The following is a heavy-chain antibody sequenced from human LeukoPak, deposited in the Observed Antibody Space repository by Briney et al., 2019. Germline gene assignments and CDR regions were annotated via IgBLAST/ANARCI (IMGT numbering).Heavy chain of an antibody. J-gene: IGHJ5*02. CDR3: AIFYYYGSGRPGP. CDR1: GFTFSSYW. CDR2: INTDGSST. Sequence: PGGSLRLSCAASGFTFSSYWMHWVRQAPGKGLGWVSRINTDGSSTSYADSVKGRFTISRDNAKNTLYLQMNSLRAEDTAVYYCAIFYYYGSGRPGPWGQGTLVTVSS. V-gene: IGHV3-74*01. D-gene: IGHD3-10*01.